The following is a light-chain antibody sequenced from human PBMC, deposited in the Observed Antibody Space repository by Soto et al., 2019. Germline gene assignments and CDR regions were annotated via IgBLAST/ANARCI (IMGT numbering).Light chain of an antibody. CDR1: QDIGTW. V-gene: IGKV1-5*03. J-gene: IGKJ4*01. CDR3: HRHETYPLA. Sequence: TQMTQSPSTLSASVGDSVSITCRASQDIGTWLAWFQQKPGRAPNLLIYRASTLARGVPSRFSGSGSGTEFTLTISSLQPDDFATYYCHRHETYPLAFGGGTKVDI. CDR2: RAS.